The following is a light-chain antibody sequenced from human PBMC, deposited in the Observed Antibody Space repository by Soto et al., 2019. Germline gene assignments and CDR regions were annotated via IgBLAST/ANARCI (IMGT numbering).Light chain of an antibody. Sequence: QSALTQPPSASGSPGQSVTISCTGTTSDVGRYDYVSWYQQHPGKAPKLIIYEINKRPSGVPARFSGSKSGNTASLTVSVLQAEDEADYSCHSYAGSNTWVFGGGTKLTVL. V-gene: IGLV2-8*01. J-gene: IGLJ3*02. CDR2: EIN. CDR3: HSYAGSNTWV. CDR1: TSDVGRYDY.